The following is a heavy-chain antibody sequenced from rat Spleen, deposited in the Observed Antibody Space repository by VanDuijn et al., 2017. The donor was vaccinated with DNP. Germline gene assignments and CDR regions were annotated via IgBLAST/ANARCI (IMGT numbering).Heavy chain of an antibody. CDR2: ISPSGGST. Sequence: EVQLVESGGDLVQPGRSLKLSCVASRFTFNSYWMAWVRQAPTEGLEWVASISPSGGSTYYRDSVKGRFTISRDNAKSTLYLQMDSLRSEETATYYCARVNNNLYYGLDAWGQGTSVTVSS. D-gene: IGHD1-10*01. V-gene: IGHV5S11*01. CDR1: RFTFNSYW. CDR3: ARVNNNLYYGLDA. J-gene: IGHJ4*01.